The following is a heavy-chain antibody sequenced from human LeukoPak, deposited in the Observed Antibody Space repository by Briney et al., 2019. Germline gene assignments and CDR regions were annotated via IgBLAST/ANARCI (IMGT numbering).Heavy chain of an antibody. CDR1: GGSISSNNYH. CDR2: INYSGRT. V-gene: IGHV4-39*01. CDR3: ASVTSGYDYAVDY. D-gene: IGHD5-12*01. Sequence: SSETLSLTCIVSGGSISSNNYHWGWIRQPPGKGLEWIGSINYSGRTSYNPSLRSRVTISVDTSKNQFSLRLSSVTAADTAVFYCASVTSGYDYAVDYWGRGTLVTVSS. J-gene: IGHJ4*02.